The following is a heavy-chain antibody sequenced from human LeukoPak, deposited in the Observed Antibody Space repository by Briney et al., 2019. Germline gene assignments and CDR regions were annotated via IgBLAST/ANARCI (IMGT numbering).Heavy chain of an antibody. J-gene: IGHJ4*02. Sequence: QSGGSLRLSCAASGFTFSSYAMHWVRQAPGKGLEWVAVISYDGSNKYYADSVKGRFTISRDNSKNTLYLQMNSLRAEDTAVYYCARVYYYDSSGYYYIDYWGQGTLVTVSS. CDR1: GFTFSSYA. V-gene: IGHV3-30-3*01. CDR3: ARVYYYDSSGYYYIDY. CDR2: ISYDGSNK. D-gene: IGHD3-22*01.